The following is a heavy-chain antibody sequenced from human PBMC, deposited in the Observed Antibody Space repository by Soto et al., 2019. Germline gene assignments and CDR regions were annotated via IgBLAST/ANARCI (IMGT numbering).Heavy chain of an antibody. J-gene: IGHJ6*03. D-gene: IGHD5-12*01. CDR1: GFTFSSYS. CDR3: ATALMGYDMVYYYYMDV. V-gene: IGHV3-48*01. CDR2: ISSSSSTI. Sequence: EVQLVESGGGLVQPGGSLRLSCAASGFTFSSYSMNWVRQAPGKGLEWVSYISSSSSTIYYADSVKGRFTISRDNAKNSLYLQMNSLRAEDTAVYYCATALMGYDMVYYYYMDVWGKGTTVTVSS.